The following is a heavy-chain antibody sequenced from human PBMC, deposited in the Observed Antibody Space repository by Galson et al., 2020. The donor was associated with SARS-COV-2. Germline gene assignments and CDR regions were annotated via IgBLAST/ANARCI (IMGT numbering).Heavy chain of an antibody. D-gene: IGHD3-3*01. V-gene: IGHV4-59*01. J-gene: IGHJ3*02. CDR3: ASNYDFWSGHWAFRI. CDR1: GDSISGYY. Sequence: SETLSLTCSVSGDSISGYYWSWIRQRPGQGLEWIAYLYSSGSTDYNPSLKSRVTISEDTSKNQFSLRLTSVTAADTAVYYCASNYDFWSGHWAFRIWGQGTMVTVSS. CDR2: LYSSGST.